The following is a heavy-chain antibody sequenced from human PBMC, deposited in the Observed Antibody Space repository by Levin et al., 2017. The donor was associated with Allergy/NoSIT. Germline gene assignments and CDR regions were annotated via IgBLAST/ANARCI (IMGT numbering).Heavy chain of an antibody. V-gene: IGHV3-30*18. CDR3: AKDPRASASIAPGDSVGYYSDY. CDR2: ISYDGSIT. Sequence: SLRLSCAASGFTFSTYGMHWVRQAPGKGLEWVAVISYDGSITYFADSVKGRFTISRDNSKNTLYLQMNSLRAEDTAVYYCAKDPRASASIAPGDSVGYYSDYWGQGTLVTVSS. CDR1: GFTFSTYG. D-gene: IGHD6-13*01. J-gene: IGHJ4*02.